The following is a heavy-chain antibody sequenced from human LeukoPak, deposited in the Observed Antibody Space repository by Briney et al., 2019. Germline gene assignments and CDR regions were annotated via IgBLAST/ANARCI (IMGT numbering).Heavy chain of an antibody. CDR3: ARDHWQTPSYFDY. J-gene: IGHJ4*02. Sequence: ASVKVSCKASGYRFINYDISWVRQAPGQGLEWMGWISVYNANTNYAQKLQGRVTMTTDTSTSTAYMELRSLRSVDTAVYYCARDHWQTPSYFDYWGQGTLGNVSS. CDR1: GYRFINYD. CDR2: ISVYNANT. V-gene: IGHV1-18*01. D-gene: IGHD1-1*01.